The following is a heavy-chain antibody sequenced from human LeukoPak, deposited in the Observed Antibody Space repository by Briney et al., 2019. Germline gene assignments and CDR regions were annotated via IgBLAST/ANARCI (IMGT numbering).Heavy chain of an antibody. CDR3: GTGGYYFDF. CDR1: GFTFSNTW. CDR2: IKSKPVGGTT. Sequence: PGGSLTLSCAGSGFTFSNTWKNWGRHPPGRGKGLVGRIKSKPVGGTTDYPAPEKRSSTTARKASNNTVYLQMSSLESEETAVDYCGTGGYYFDFWGQGTLVTVSS. V-gene: IGHV3-15*01. J-gene: IGHJ4*02. D-gene: IGHD3-16*01.